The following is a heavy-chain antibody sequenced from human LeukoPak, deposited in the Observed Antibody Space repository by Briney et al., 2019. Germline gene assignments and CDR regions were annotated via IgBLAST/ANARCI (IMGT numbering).Heavy chain of an antibody. CDR2: IIPIFGTA. CDR1: GGTFSSYA. D-gene: IGHD3-3*01. J-gene: IGHJ6*02. Sequence: SVKVSCKASGGTFSSYATSWVRQAPGQGLEWMGGIIPIFGTANYAQKFQGRVTITADESTSTAYMELSSLRSEDTAVYYCARCDFWSGFEFDGMDVWGQGTTVTVSS. V-gene: IGHV1-69*13. CDR3: ARCDFWSGFEFDGMDV.